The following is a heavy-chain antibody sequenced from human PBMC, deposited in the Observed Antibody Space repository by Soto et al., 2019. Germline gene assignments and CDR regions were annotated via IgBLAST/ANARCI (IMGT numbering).Heavy chain of an antibody. CDR3: ASRHSSPYFDY. Sequence: PSETLSLTCTVSGGSVNSDSYYWTWIRQPPGKRLEWIGSLYYSGSTNYNPSLKSRVTISVDTSKNQFSLKLNSVTAADTAVYYCASRHSSPYFDYWGQGTLVTVSS. V-gene: IGHV4-61*01. D-gene: IGHD6-13*01. J-gene: IGHJ4*02. CDR2: LYYSGST. CDR1: GGSVNSDSYY.